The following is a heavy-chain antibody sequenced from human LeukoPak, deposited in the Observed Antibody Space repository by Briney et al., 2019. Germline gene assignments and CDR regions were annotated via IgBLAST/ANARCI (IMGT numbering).Heavy chain of an antibody. J-gene: IGHJ4*02. CDR1: GFTFSGYS. Sequence: GGSLRLSCTASGFTFSGYSMNWIRQAPGKGLEWVSSFGTRSTSIYHAGSVKGRFAISRDNAKNSLYLQMNSLRAEDTALYYCAREVSEGFDFWGQGTLVTVTS. CDR3: AREVSEGFDF. D-gene: IGHD3-22*01. V-gene: IGHV3-21*01. CDR2: FGTRSTSI.